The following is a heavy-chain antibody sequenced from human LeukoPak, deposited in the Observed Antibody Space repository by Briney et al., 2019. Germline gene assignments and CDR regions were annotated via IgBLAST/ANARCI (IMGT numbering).Heavy chain of an antibody. CDR2: INSDGSWT. J-gene: IGHJ4*02. CDR1: GNYW. CDR3: VSFYETY. Sequence: GGSLRLSCAASGNYWMHWVRQAPGKGLVWVSHINSDGSWTSYADSVKGRFTISKDNAKNTVYLQMINLRAEDTAVYYCVSFYETYWGRGTLVTVSS. V-gene: IGHV3-74*01. D-gene: IGHD2-2*01.